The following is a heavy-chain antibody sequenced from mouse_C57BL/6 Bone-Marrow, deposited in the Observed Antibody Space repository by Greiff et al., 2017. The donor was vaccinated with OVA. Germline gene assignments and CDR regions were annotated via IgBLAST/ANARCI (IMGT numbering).Heavy chain of an antibody. J-gene: IGHJ3*01. CDR3: ARGDLY. Sequence: EVMLVESGGGLVKPGGSLKLSCAASGFTFSSYAMSWVRQTPEKRLEWVATISDGGSYTYYPDNVKGRFTISRDNAKNNLYLQMSHLKSEDTAMYYCARGDLYWGQGTLVTVSA. CDR1: GFTFSSYA. CDR2: ISDGGSYT. V-gene: IGHV5-4*03.